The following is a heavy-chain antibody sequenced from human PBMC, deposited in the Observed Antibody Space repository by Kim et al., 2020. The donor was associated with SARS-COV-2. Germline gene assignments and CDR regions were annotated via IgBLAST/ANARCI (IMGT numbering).Heavy chain of an antibody. D-gene: IGHD2-2*01. V-gene: IGHV1-8*01. CDR1: GYTFTSYD. J-gene: IGHJ6*02. Sequence: ASVKVSCKASGYTFTSYDINWVRQATGQGLEWMGWMNPNSGNTGYAQKFQGRVTMTRNTSISTAYMELSSLRSEDTAVYYCARAPVPAAMAYYYGMDVWGQGTTVTVSS. CDR2: MNPNSGNT. CDR3: ARAPVPAAMAYYYGMDV.